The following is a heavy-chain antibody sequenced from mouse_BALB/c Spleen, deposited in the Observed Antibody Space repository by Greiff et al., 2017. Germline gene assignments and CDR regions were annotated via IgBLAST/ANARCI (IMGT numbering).Heavy chain of an antibody. J-gene: IGHJ4*01. Sequence: EVQLQQSGAELVKPGASVKLSCTASGFNIKDTYMHWVKQRPEQGLEWIGRIDPANGNTKYDPKFQGKATITADTSSNTAYLQLSSLTSEDTAVYYCARWGYGYKDYAMDYWGQGTSVTVSS. CDR2: IDPANGNT. CDR3: ARWGYGYKDYAMDY. V-gene: IGHV14-3*02. D-gene: IGHD1-2*01. CDR1: GFNIKDTY.